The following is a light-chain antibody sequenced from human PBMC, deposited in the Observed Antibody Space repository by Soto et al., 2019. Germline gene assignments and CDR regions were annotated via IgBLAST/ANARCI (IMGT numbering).Light chain of an antibody. CDR3: QHRSNWPLT. Sequence: EIVLTQSPGTLSLSPGERATLSCRASQSVSSSYLVWYQQKPGQAPRLLIYDGSNRATGIPARFSGSGSGTDFTLTISSLEPEDFAVYYCQHRSNWPLTFGGGTKVDIK. CDR1: QSVSSSY. CDR2: DGS. J-gene: IGKJ4*01. V-gene: IGKV3-11*01.